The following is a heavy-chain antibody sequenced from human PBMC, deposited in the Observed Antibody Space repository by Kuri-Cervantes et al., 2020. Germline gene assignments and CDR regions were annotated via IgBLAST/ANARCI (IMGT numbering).Heavy chain of an antibody. J-gene: IGHJ4*02. D-gene: IGHD3-22*01. CDR3: AKDQRRITMIVVVITYFDY. Sequence: GESLKISCAASGFTFSSYAMSWVRQAPGKGLEWVSAISSSGGSTYYADSVKGRFTISRDNSKNTLYLQMNSLRAEDTAVYYCAKDQRRITMIVVVITYFDYWGQGTLVTVSS. V-gene: IGHV3-23*01. CDR2: ISSSGGST. CDR1: GFTFSSYA.